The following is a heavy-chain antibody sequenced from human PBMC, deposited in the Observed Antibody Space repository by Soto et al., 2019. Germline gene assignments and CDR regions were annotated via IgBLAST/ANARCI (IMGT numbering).Heavy chain of an antibody. CDR1: GGSISSYY. D-gene: IGHD3-3*01. CDR2: IYYSGST. CDR3: ARDDPGLETEYAHRSYYYGMDV. J-gene: IGHJ6*02. V-gene: IGHV4-59*01. Sequence: QVQLQESGPGLVKPSETLSLTCTVSGGSISSYYWSWIRQPPGKGLEWIGYIYYSGSTNYNPSLKSRVTISVDTSKNQFSLKLSSVTAADTAVYYCARDDPGLETEYAHRSYYYGMDVWGQGTTVTVSS.